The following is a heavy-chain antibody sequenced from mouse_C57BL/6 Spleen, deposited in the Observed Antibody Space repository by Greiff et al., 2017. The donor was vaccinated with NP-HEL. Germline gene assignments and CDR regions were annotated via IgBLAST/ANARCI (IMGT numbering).Heavy chain of an antibody. Sequence: EVKLVESGGGLVKPGGSLKLSCAASGFTFSSYAMSWVRQTPEKRLEWVATISDGGSYTYYPDNVKGRFTISRDNAKNNLYLQMSHLKSEDTAMYYCAREGKLGRGWYFDVWGTGTTVTVSS. D-gene: IGHD4-1*01. CDR1: GFTFSSYA. J-gene: IGHJ1*03. V-gene: IGHV5-4*01. CDR3: AREGKLGRGWYFDV. CDR2: ISDGGSYT.